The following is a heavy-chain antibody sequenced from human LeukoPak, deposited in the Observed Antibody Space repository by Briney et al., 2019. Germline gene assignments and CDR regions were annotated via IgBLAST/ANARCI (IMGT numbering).Heavy chain of an antibody. V-gene: IGHV1-46*01. CDR2: INPSGGTT. D-gene: IGHD3-3*01. Sequence: GASVKVSCKASGYTFTNYYIHWVRQAPGQGLEWMGLINPSGGTTNCAQKFQGRVTMTRDMSPTTVYMHLSSLRSEDTAVYYCAREAVTIFGLVRTQTPKGPHRFDPWGQGTLVTVSS. CDR1: GYTFTNYY. CDR3: AREAVTIFGLVRTQTPKGPHRFDP. J-gene: IGHJ5*02.